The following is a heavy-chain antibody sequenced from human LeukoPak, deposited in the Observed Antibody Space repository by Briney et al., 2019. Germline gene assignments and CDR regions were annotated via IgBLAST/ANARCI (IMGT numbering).Heavy chain of an antibody. V-gene: IGHV4-39*06. CDR3: ARVFDY. J-gene: IGHJ4*02. Sequence: SETLSLTCTVSGGSVYTSDYYWGWVRQPPGKGPEWIGDIFYTGKTNYNPSLKSRVSISIDTSKNQFPLKLTSVTAADTAVYYCARVFDYWGQGTLVTVSS. CDR1: GGSVYTSDYY. CDR2: IFYTGKT.